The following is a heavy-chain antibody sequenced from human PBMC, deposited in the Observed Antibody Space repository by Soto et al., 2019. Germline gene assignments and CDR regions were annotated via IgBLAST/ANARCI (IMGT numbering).Heavy chain of an antibody. CDR1: GYSISSGYY. CDR3: VSQRTSVLTQAYFDY. D-gene: IGHD2-8*01. V-gene: IGHV4-38-2*01. Sequence: SETLSLTCAVSGYSISSGYYWGWIRQSPGKGLEWIGSVYYRGRSYSKSSVKSRVTISVDTSKNQFSLNLNSVTALDTAVYFCVSQRTSVLTQAYFDYWGPGALVTVSS. CDR2: VYYRGRS. J-gene: IGHJ4*02.